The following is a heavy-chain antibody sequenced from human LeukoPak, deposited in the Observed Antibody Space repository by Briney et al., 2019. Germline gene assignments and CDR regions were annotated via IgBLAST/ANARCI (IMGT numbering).Heavy chain of an antibody. CDR2: INNDGSST. CDR3: RAVAGPDDF. V-gene: IGHV3-74*01. D-gene: IGHD6-19*01. Sequence: PGGSLRLSCAASGLTFSRYWMHWVRQAPGKGLVWVSRINNDGSSTTYADSVKGRFTISRDTAKNTLFLQMNSLRDEDTAVYYCRAVAGPDDFWGQGTLVIVSS. CDR1: GLTFSRYW. J-gene: IGHJ4*02.